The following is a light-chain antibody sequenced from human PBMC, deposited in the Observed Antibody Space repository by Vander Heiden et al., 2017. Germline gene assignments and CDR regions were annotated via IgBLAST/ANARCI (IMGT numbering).Light chain of an antibody. Sequence: EIGMTQSPATLSGSPGDSATLSCRAGPNIDNTLAWYQQKPGQAPRLLIYNGVTRATGFPARFSASGSGTEFTLTISSLQSEDFAIYYCQQYNNWPPITFGQGTRLEIK. CDR3: QQYNNWPPIT. V-gene: IGKV3-15*01. CDR1: PNIDNT. CDR2: NGV. J-gene: IGKJ5*01.